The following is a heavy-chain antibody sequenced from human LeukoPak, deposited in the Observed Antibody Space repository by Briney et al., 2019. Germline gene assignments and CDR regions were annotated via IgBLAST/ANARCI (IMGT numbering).Heavy chain of an antibody. CDR3: ARDGGAARPFDY. J-gene: IGHJ4*02. V-gene: IGHV1-69*06. CDR1: GGTFSSYA. Sequence: GASVKVSFKASGGTFSSYAISWVRQAPGQGLEWMGGIIPIFGTANYAQKFQGRVTITADKSTSTAYMELSSLRSEDTAVYYCARDGGAARPFDYWGQGTLVTVSS. CDR2: IIPIFGTA. D-gene: IGHD6-6*01.